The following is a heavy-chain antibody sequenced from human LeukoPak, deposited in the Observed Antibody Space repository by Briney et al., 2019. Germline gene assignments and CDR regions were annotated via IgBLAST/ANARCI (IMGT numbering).Heavy chain of an antibody. V-gene: IGHV4-34*01. CDR1: GGSFSDYY. CDR3: ARGIAAAFDAFDI. J-gene: IGHJ3*02. Sequence: PSETLSLTCAVYGGSFSDYYWSWIRQPPGKGLEWIGEINHSGSTNYNPSLKSRVTISVDTSKNQFSLKLSSVTAADTAVYYCARGIAAAFDAFDIWGQGTMVTVSS. D-gene: IGHD6-13*01. CDR2: INHSGST.